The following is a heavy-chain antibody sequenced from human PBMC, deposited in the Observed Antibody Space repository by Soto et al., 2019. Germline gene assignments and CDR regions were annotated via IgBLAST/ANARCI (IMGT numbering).Heavy chain of an antibody. D-gene: IGHD5-12*01. V-gene: IGHV4-59*08. J-gene: IGHJ4*02. CDR1: GGSISSYY. CDR2: IYYSGST. CDR3: ARRIVATIRGVYFDY. Sequence: SETLSLTCTVSGGSISSYYWSWIRQPPGKGLEWIGYIYYSGSTNYNPSLKSRVTISVDTSKNQFSLKLSSVTAADTAVYYCARRIVATIRGVYFDYWGQGTLVTVSS.